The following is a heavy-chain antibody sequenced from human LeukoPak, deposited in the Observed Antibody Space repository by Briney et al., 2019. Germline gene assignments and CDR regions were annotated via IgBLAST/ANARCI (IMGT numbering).Heavy chain of an antibody. J-gene: IGHJ4*02. CDR1: GGSISGYY. CDR2: MYCSGSS. Sequence: NPSETLSLTCTVSGGSISGYYWGWVRQPPAKGLEWIGYMYCSGSSNYNPSLKSRVTISGDTSKNQFSLRLSSVTAADTAVYYCARASYSYDINGWVPFDYWGQGTLVTVSS. CDR3: ARASYSYDINGWVPFDY. V-gene: IGHV4-59*08. D-gene: IGHD3-22*01.